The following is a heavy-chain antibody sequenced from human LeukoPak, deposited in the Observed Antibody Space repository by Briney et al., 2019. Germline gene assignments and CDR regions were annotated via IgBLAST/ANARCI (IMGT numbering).Heavy chain of an antibody. V-gene: IGHV3-48*03. CDR3: ASLLGSGYSIDY. Sequence: GGSLRLSCAASGFTFSSYEMNWVRQAPGKGLEWVSYISSSGSTIYYADSVKGRSTISRDNAKNSLYLQMNSLRAEDTAVYYCASLLGSGYSIDYWGQGTLVTVSS. J-gene: IGHJ4*02. CDR2: ISSSGSTI. CDR1: GFTFSSYE. D-gene: IGHD3-22*01.